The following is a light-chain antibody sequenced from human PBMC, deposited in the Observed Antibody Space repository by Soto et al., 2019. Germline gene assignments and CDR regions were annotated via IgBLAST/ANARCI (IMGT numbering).Light chain of an antibody. Sequence: EIVLTQSPGTLSLSPGERATLSCRASQSVSSNYLAWYQQKPGQAPRLIIYGASNRATGIPDRFSGSGSGTYFTRTISRLEPEDFAVYYCPQYGSSPTTFGQGTKVEIK. CDR3: PQYGSSPTT. V-gene: IGKV3-20*01. CDR2: GAS. CDR1: QSVSSNY. J-gene: IGKJ1*01.